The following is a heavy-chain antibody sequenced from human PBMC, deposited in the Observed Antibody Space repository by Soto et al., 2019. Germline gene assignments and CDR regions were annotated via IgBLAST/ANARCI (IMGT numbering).Heavy chain of an antibody. J-gene: IGHJ4*02. CDR1: GGSISSYY. D-gene: IGHD1-26*01. CDR3: ARGEWESYYQDY. V-gene: IGHV4-59*12. CDR2: MYYGGRT. Sequence: SETLSLTCTVSGGSISSYYWSWIRQPPGKGLEWIGYMYYGGRTNYNPSLKSRVTMSVHTSKMQFSLELRSVTAADTAVYLCARGEWESYYQDYWGQGTLVTVSS.